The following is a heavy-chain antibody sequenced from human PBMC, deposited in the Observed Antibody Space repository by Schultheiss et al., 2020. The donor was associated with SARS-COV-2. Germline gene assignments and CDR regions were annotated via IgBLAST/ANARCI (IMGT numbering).Heavy chain of an antibody. CDR2: INHSGST. J-gene: IGHJ4*02. Sequence: SQTLSLTCAVYGGSFSGYYWSWIRQPPGKGLEWIGEINHSGSTNYNASLKNRVTISVDTSKNQFSLKLSSVTAADTAVYYCARGWELLGWGQGTLVTVSS. CDR1: GGSFSGYY. CDR3: ARGWELLG. V-gene: IGHV4-34*01. D-gene: IGHD1-26*01.